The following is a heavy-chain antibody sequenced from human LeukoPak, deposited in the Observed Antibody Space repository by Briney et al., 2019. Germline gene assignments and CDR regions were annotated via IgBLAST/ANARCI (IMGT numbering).Heavy chain of an antibody. J-gene: IGHJ4*02. Sequence: PSETLSLTCIASGGSISSSSYYWGWIRQPPGKGLEWIGSIYYSGSTYYNPSLKSRVTISVDTSKNQFSLKLSSVTAADTAVYYCARRVGAAEYFDYWGQGTLVTVSS. CDR2: IYYSGST. V-gene: IGHV4-39*01. CDR1: GGSISSSSYY. CDR3: ARRVGAAEYFDY. D-gene: IGHD1-26*01.